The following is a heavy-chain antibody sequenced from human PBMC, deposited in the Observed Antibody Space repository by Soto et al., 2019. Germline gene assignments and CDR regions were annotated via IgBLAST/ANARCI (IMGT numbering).Heavy chain of an antibody. D-gene: IGHD3-22*01. CDR1: GYTFTSYG. CDR3: ARDLRHYYDSSGYSWFDP. V-gene: IGHV1-18*01. CDR2: ISAYNGNT. J-gene: IGHJ5*02. Sequence: GASVKVSCKASGYTFTSYGISWVRQAPGQGLEWMGWISAYNGNTNYAQKLQGRVTMTTDTSTSTAYMELRSLRSDDTAVYYCARDLRHYYDSSGYSWFDPWGQGTLVTVSS.